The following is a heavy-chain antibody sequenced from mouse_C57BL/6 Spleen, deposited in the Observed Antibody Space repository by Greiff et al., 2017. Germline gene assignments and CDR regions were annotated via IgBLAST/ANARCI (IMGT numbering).Heavy chain of an antibody. V-gene: IGHV5-17*01. CDR2: ISSGSSTI. Sequence: EVKLVESGGGLVKPGGSLKLSCAASGFTFSDYGMHWVRQAPEKGLEWVAYISSGSSTIYYAATVQGRFTISRDNAKNTLFLQMTSLRSEDTAMYYCARIYGSSCYAMDYWGQGASVTVSS. D-gene: IGHD1-1*01. J-gene: IGHJ4*01. CDR3: ARIYGSSCYAMDY. CDR1: GFTFSDYG.